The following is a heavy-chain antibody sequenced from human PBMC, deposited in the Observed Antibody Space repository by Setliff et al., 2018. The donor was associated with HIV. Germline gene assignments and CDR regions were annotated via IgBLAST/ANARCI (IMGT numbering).Heavy chain of an antibody. CDR1: GYTLTELS. J-gene: IGHJ6*02. V-gene: IGHV1-24*01. D-gene: IGHD2-15*01. Sequence: GASVKVSCKVSGYTLTELSRHWVRQAPGKGLEWMGSFDPEDGETIYAQRFQGRVTMTEDTSTDTAYMELSSLRSEDTAVYYCAREGLLVTSVGGAYWYHGMDVWGQGTTVTVSS. CDR2: FDPEDGET. CDR3: AREGLLVTSVGGAYWYHGMDV.